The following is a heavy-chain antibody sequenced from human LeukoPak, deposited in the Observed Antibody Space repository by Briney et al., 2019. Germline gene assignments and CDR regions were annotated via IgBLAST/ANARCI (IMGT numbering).Heavy chain of an antibody. CDR3: AREVLQSYYFDY. CDR1: GGSVSSSSYY. Sequence: SDSLSLTCTVSGGSVSSSSYYWGWIRQPPGKGLEWIGSIYYSGSTYYNPSLKSRVTISVDTSKNQFSLKLSSVTAADMAVYYCAREVLQSYYFDYWGQGTLVTVSS. CDR2: IYYSGST. V-gene: IGHV4-39*02. J-gene: IGHJ4*02. D-gene: IGHD5-24*01.